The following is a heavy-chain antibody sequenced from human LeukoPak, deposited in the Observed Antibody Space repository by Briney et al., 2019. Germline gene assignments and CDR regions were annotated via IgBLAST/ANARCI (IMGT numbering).Heavy chain of an antibody. J-gene: IGHJ3*02. D-gene: IGHD2/OR15-2a*01. CDR3: AREAPTGDSTI. CDR1: GYTFTDYF. Sequence: ASVKVSCKASGYTFTDYFMHWVRQAPGQGLEWMGWISAYNGNTNYAQKLQGRVTMTTDTSTSTAYMELRSLRSDDTAVYYCAREAPTGDSTIWGQGTMVTVSS. CDR2: ISAYNGNT. V-gene: IGHV1-18*04.